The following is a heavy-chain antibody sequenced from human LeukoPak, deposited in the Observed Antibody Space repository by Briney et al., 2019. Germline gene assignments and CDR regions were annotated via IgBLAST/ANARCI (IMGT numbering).Heavy chain of an antibody. Sequence: GGSLRLSCTASGFTFSSYSMNWVRQAPGKGLGWVSSISSSSSYIYYADSVKGRFTISRDNAKNSLYLQMNSLRAEDTAVYYCARDVPPYSGNYSATLGAGAFDIWGQGTMVTVSS. CDR2: ISSSSSYI. V-gene: IGHV3-21*01. CDR3: ARDVPPYSGNYSATLGAGAFDI. J-gene: IGHJ3*02. CDR1: GFTFSSYS. D-gene: IGHD1-26*01.